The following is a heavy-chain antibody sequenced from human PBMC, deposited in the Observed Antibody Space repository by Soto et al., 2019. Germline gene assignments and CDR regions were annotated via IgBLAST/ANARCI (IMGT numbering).Heavy chain of an antibody. V-gene: IGHV1-69*13. CDR2: IIPIFGTS. CDR1: GGTFSNYS. CDR3: ATDVIVMVLAATRAGARFDH. Sequence: ASVKVSCKASGGTFSNYSISWVRQAPGQGLEWMGGIIPIFGTSNYAQKFQGRVTLTADESTNTAYMELSTLRSEDTALYYCATDVIVMVLAATRAGARFDHWGQGTLVTVSS. D-gene: IGHD2-15*01. J-gene: IGHJ5*02.